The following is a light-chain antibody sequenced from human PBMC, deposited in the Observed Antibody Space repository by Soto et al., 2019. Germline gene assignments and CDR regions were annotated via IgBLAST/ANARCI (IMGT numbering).Light chain of an antibody. V-gene: IGKV3-11*01. Sequence: EIVLTQSPATLPLSQGERATLSCRASQSVSSYLAWYQQKPRQAPSHLIYDASNRATGIPARFSGSESGTAFTLTISILEPEDFAVYYCQQRSNWPPPTFGGGTKVEFK. CDR1: QSVSSY. CDR3: QQRSNWPPPT. CDR2: DAS. J-gene: IGKJ4*01.